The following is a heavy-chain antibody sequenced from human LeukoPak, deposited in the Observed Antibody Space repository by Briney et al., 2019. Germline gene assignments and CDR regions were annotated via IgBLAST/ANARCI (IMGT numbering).Heavy chain of an antibody. V-gene: IGHV1-2*02. D-gene: IGHD1-7*01. Sequence: ASVKVSCKASGYTFTSYGISWVRQAPGQGLEWMGWINPNSGGTNYTQKFQGRVTMTRDTSISTAYMEMSRLRSDDTAVYYCAREMGELAYFDYWGQGTLVTVSS. CDR2: INPNSGGT. J-gene: IGHJ4*02. CDR3: AREMGELAYFDY. CDR1: GYTFTSYG.